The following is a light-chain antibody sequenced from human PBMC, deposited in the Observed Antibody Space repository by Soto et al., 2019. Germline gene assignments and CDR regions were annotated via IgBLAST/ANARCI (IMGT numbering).Light chain of an antibody. CDR1: SSNIGGNS. J-gene: IGLJ1*01. Sequence: QSALTQPPSVSAAPGQKVTISCSGSSSNIGGNSVSWYQQLPGTAPKLLIYDDNERPSGIPDRFSGSKSGTSATLGITGFQTGDEADYYCGSWDSSLSAYVFGTGTKATV. CDR3: GSWDSSLSAYV. CDR2: DDN. V-gene: IGLV1-51*01.